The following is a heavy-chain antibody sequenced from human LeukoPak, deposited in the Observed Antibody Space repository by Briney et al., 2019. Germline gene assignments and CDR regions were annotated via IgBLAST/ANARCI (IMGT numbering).Heavy chain of an antibody. CDR3: AKPPDSSGYYPDY. V-gene: IGHV3-23*01. CDR1: GFTFSNYA. J-gene: IGHJ4*02. D-gene: IGHD3-22*01. Sequence: GGSLRLSCAASGFTFSNYAMSWVRQAPGKGLEWVSAISGSGGSTYYADSVKGRFTISRDNSKNTLYLQMNSLRAEDTAVYYCAKPPDSSGYYPDYWGQGTLVTVSS. CDR2: ISGSGGST.